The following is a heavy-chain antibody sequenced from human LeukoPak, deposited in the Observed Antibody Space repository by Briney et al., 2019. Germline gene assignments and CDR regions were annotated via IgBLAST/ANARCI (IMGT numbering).Heavy chain of an antibody. CDR1: GDSVSSNSAA. D-gene: IGHD3-10*01. V-gene: IGHV6-1*01. CDR2: TYYRSKWYN. Sequence: SQTLSLTCAISGDSVSSNSAAWNWLRQSPSRGLEWLGRTYYRSKWYNDYAVSVKSQITINPDTSKNQFSLQLNSVTPEDTAVYYCAREVEKVRGVPGFDPWGQGTLVTVSS. J-gene: IGHJ5*02. CDR3: AREVEKVRGVPGFDP.